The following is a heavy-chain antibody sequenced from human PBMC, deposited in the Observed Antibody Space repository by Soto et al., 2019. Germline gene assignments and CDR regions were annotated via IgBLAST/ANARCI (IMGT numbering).Heavy chain of an antibody. D-gene: IGHD3-3*01. J-gene: IGHJ4*02. CDR1: GFSLTTSGVG. CDR3: AHRVLRAVFGLVTTTAIYSDF. Sequence: QITLNESGPTVVKDTETLTQTCTFSGFSLTTSGVGVGWVRQSPGKAPEWLAFIYWDDDKRYSTSLKSRLTITKDTSKNQLVLTMANVDRADTATYYCAHRVLRAVFGLVTTTAIYSDFWGQGTPVVVSS. V-gene: IGHV2-5*02. CDR2: IYWDDDK.